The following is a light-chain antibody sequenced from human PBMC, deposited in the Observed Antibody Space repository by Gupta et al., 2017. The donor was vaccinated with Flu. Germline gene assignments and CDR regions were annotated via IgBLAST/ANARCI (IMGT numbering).Light chain of an antibody. Sequence: EIQVTQSPSSLSASVGDRVTMTCRTSQTITNSLNWYQQKSGEAPKLLIYGTSSLQGGVPSRFSGSGSGTDFTLTIKDLQPEDFATYFCQQSHDTPYAFGQGTRLEIK. CDR2: GTS. CDR3: QQSHDTPYA. V-gene: IGKV1-39*01. J-gene: IGKJ2*01. CDR1: QTITNS.